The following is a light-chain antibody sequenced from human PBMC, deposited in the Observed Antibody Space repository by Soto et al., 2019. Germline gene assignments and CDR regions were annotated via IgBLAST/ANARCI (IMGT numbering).Light chain of an antibody. CDR3: QQRSNWPPIT. J-gene: IGKJ5*01. CDR1: QSVSSN. Sequence: EIVMTQSPTILSVSPGERATLSCRASQSVSSNLAWYQQKPGQAPRLLIYGVYTRATGIPARFSGSGSGTDFTLTISSLEPEDFAVYYCQQRSNWPPITFGQGTRLEI. CDR2: GVY. V-gene: IGKV3-11*01.